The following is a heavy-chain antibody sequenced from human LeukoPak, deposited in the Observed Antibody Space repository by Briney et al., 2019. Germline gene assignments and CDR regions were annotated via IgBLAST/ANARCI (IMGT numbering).Heavy chain of an antibody. CDR1: GGSISSGGYY. J-gene: IGHJ4*02. D-gene: IGHD3-22*01. Sequence: SQTLSLTCTVSGGSISSGGYYWSWIRQPPGKGLEWIGYIYYSGSTYYNQSLKSRVTISVDTSKNQFSLKLSSVTAADTAVYYCARDYYDSSGYYKVFDYWGQGTLVTVSS. CDR2: IYYSGST. V-gene: IGHV4-31*03. CDR3: ARDYYDSSGYYKVFDY.